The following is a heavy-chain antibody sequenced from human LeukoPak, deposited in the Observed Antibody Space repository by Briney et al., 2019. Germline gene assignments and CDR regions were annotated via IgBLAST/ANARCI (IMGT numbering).Heavy chain of an antibody. CDR3: ANSQEVETPFDY. V-gene: IGHV3-11*01. CDR1: GFTFSDYY. D-gene: IGHD1-26*01. CDR2: ISSSGSTI. J-gene: IGHJ4*02. Sequence: GGSLRLSCAASGFTFSDYYMSWIRQAPGKGLEWVSYISSSGSTIYYADSVKGRFTISRDNSKNTLYLQMNSLRAEDTAVYYCANSQEVETPFDYWGQGTLVTVSS.